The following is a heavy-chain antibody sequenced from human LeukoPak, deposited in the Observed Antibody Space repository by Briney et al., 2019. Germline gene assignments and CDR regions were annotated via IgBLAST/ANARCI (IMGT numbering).Heavy chain of an antibody. CDR3: ARVPPKYYGFWSGSPDYMDV. V-gene: IGHV4-39*07. J-gene: IGHJ6*03. D-gene: IGHD3-3*01. Sequence: SETLSLTCTVSGGSISSSSYYWNWIRQPPGKGLEWIGEINHSGSTNYNPSLKSRVTISVDTSKNQFSLKLSSVTAADTAVYYCARVPPKYYGFWSGSPDYMDVWGKGTTVTVSS. CDR1: GGSISSSSYY. CDR2: INHSGST.